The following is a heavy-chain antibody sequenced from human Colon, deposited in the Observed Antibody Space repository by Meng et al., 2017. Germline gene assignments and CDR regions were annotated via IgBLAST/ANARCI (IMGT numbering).Heavy chain of an antibody. CDR2: MHHSGST. Sequence: QVEVHESGPGLVKHSETLSRTCSVSGSSLNSGIYGGWIRQAPGRGLEWIASMHHSGSTYYNPSLKTRLSLSIDTSRNELSLKLTSVTAADSAVYYCARGSGLLSAIVEIGRAGRFDPWGLGTLVTVSS. J-gene: IGHJ5*02. CDR3: ARGSGLLSAIVEIGRAGRFDP. V-gene: IGHV4-38-2*02. CDR1: GSSLNSGIY. D-gene: IGHD2/OR15-2a*01.